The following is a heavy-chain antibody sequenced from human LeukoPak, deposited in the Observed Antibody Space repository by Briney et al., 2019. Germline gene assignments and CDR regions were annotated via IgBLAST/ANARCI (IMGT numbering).Heavy chain of an antibody. Sequence: ASVKVSCKASGYTFTGYYMHWVRQAPGQGLEWMGWINPNSGGTNCAQKFQGRVTMTRDTSISTAYMELSRLRSDDTAVYYCARDQRVRDAFDIWGQGTMVTVSS. CDR2: INPNSGGT. CDR3: ARDQRVRDAFDI. V-gene: IGHV1-2*02. J-gene: IGHJ3*02. CDR1: GYTFTGYY. D-gene: IGHD3-22*01.